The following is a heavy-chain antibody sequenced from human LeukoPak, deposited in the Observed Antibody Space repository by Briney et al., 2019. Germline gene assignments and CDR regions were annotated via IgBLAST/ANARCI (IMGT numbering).Heavy chain of an antibody. J-gene: IGHJ6*03. CDR3: ARVRDYRPNVARSYYYYMDV. Sequence: PSETLSLTCAVYGGSFSSSSWSWVRQPPGKGLEWIGEISHGGSTNYNPSPKSRVTISVDTSKNQFSLRLSSVTAADTAVFYCARVRDYRPNVARSYYYYMDVWGKGTTVTVSS. CDR1: GGSFSSSS. D-gene: IGHD2-8*01. CDR2: ISHGGST. V-gene: IGHV4-34*01.